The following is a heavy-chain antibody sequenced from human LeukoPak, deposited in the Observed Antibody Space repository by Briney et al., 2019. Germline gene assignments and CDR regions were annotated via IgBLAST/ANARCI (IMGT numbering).Heavy chain of an antibody. CDR1: GYTFTSYG. CDR3: ATSFDSSGYLTPIPYNWFDP. D-gene: IGHD3-22*01. J-gene: IGHJ5*02. V-gene: IGHV1-46*01. CDR2: INPSGGST. Sequence: EASVKVSCKASGYTFTSYGISWVRQAPGQGLEWMGIINPSGGSTSYAQKFQGRVTMTRDTSTSTVYMELSSLRSEDTAVYYCATSFDSSGYLTPIPYNWFDPWGQGTLVTVSS.